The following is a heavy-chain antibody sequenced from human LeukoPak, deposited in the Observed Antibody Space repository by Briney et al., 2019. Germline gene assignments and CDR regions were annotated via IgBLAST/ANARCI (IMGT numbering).Heavy chain of an antibody. V-gene: IGHV4-61*01. CDR1: GASISSGSYY. D-gene: IGHD5-24*01. J-gene: IGHJ4*02. Sequence: SETLSLTCIVSGASISSGSYYWGWIRQPPGKGLEWIGYGYHSGSTNYNPSLKSRVTISVDTSKKQFSLKLSSVTAADTALYYCARGDGYNYYWGQGTLVTVSS. CDR2: GYHSGST. CDR3: ARGDGYNYY.